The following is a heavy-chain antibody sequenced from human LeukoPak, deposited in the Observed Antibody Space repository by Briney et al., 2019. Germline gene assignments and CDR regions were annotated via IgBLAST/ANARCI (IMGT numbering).Heavy chain of an antibody. Sequence: GASLRLSCAASGFTFSSYAMSWVHQAPGKGLEWVSAISGSGGSTYYADSVKGRFTISRDNSKNTLYLQMNSLRAEDTAVYYCAKGSSGWPYFDYWGQGTLVTVSS. J-gene: IGHJ4*02. CDR1: GFTFSSYA. CDR2: ISGSGGST. CDR3: AKGSSGWPYFDY. V-gene: IGHV3-23*01. D-gene: IGHD6-19*01.